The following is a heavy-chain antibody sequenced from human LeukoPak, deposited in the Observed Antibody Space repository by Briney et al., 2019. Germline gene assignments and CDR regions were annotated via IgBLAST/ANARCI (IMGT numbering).Heavy chain of an antibody. CDR1: GGSFSGYF. CDR2: INRSGST. J-gene: IGHJ4*02. D-gene: IGHD3-10*01. Sequence: SETLSLTCAVYGGSFSGYFWSWIRQPPGKGLEWIGEINRSGSTNYNPPLKSRVTISLDTSKNQFSLKLSSVTAADTAVYYCARGLGGDWGQGTLVTVSS. V-gene: IGHV4-34*01. CDR3: ARGLGGD.